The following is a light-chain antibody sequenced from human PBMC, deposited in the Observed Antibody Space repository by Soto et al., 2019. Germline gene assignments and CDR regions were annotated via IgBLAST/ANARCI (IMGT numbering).Light chain of an antibody. CDR1: QSVSSSY. CDR2: GAS. J-gene: IGKJ2*01. Sequence: IFVTQXXXXLXGXPXGVAALSXRASQSVSSSYLAWYQQKPGQAPRLLIYGASSRATGVPDRFSGSGSGTDFTLTISRLEPEDFAVYYCQQYGSSRYTFGQGTKVDIK. CDR3: QQYGSSRYT. V-gene: IGKV3-20*01.